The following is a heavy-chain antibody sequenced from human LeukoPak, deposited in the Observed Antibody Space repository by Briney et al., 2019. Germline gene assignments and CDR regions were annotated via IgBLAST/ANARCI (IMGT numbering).Heavy chain of an antibody. CDR3: AKQRPRWLVRVGPFDY. Sequence: GRSLRLSCAASGFTFSSYGMHWVRQAPGKGLEWVAVIWYDGSNKYYADSVKGRFTISRDNSKNTLYLQMNSLRAEDTAVYYCAKQRPRWLVRVGPFDYWGQGTLVTVSS. J-gene: IGHJ4*02. CDR2: IWYDGSNK. V-gene: IGHV3-33*06. CDR1: GFTFSSYG. D-gene: IGHD6-19*01.